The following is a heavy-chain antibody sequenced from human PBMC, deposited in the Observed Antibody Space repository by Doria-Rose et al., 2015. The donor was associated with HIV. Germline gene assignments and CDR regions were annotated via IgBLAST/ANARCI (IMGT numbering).Heavy chain of an antibody. D-gene: IGHD3-3*01. CDR2: TYYTGTS. V-gene: IGHV4-31*02. Sequence: VSSRGYYRNWIRQVPWKGLESFWYTYYTGTSDYSPSLKSRLNMAVDTSKNQFSLKLSFVTVADTAVYYCARMGSYRELDYWGQGALGIGSA. J-gene: IGHJ4*02. CDR3: ARMGSYRELDY. CDR1: VSSRGYY.